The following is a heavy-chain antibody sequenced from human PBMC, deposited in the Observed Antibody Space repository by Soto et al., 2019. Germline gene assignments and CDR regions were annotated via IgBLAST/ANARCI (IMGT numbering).Heavy chain of an antibody. Sequence: SGPTLVNPTQTLTLTCTFSGFSLSTSGVHVGWIRQPPGKALEWLALIYWDDGKRYSPSLKNRLTVSKGTSNNQVVLTMTSMDPVDTATYYCAHPGNKASAGFYFDFWGQGTLVTVSS. V-gene: IGHV2-5*02. CDR2: IYWDDGK. CDR1: GFSLSTSGVH. D-gene: IGHD6-13*01. J-gene: IGHJ4*02. CDR3: AHPGNKASAGFYFDF.